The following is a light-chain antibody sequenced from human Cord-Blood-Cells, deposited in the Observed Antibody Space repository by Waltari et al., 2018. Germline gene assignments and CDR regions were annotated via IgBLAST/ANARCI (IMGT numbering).Light chain of an antibody. CDR1: QGVSSSY. V-gene: IGKV3-20*01. CDR2: GAS. CDR3: QQYGSSPYT. J-gene: IGKJ2*01. Sequence: EIVLTQSPGTLSLSPGERATLSCRASQGVSSSYLALYQQKPGQAPRLLIYGASSRATGIPDRFSGSGSGTDFTLTISRLEPEDFALYYCQQYGSSPYTFGQGTKLEIK.